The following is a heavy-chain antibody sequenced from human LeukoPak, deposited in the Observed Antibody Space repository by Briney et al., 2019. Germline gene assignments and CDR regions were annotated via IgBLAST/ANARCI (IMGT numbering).Heavy chain of an antibody. CDR2: ISSNGGST. D-gene: IGHD5-18*01. Sequence: GGSLRLSCAASGFTFSSYAMHWVRQAPGKGLEYVSAISSNGGSTYYANSVKGRFTTSRDNSKNTLYLQMGSLRAEDMAVYYCARVISHTAGRAFDIWGQGTMATVSS. V-gene: IGHV3-64*01. CDR3: ARVISHTAGRAFDI. J-gene: IGHJ3*02. CDR1: GFTFSSYA.